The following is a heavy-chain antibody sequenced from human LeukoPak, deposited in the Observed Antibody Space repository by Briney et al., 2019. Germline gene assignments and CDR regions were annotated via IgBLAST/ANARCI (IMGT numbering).Heavy chain of an antibody. V-gene: IGHV4-59*01. D-gene: IGHD5-18*01. J-gene: IGHJ6*02. CDR1: GGSISSYY. Sequence: PSETLSLTCTVSGGSISSYYWSWIRQPPGKGLEWIGYIYYSGSTNYNPSLKSRVTISVDTSKNQFSLKLSSVTAADTAVYYCARGLGYSYGRNYYYYGMDVWGQGTTVTVSS. CDR3: ARGLGYSYGRNYYYYGMDV. CDR2: IYYSGST.